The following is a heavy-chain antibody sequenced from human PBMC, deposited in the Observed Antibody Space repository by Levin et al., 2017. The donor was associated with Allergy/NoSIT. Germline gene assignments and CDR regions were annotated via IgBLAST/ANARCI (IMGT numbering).Heavy chain of an antibody. D-gene: IGHD3/OR15-3a*01. CDR3: ARDQADWSPPYYYGMDV. CDR2: ISSSSSYI. V-gene: IGHV3-21*01. Sequence: KAGGSLRLSCAASGFTFSSYSMNWVRQAPGKGLEWVSSISSSSSYIYYADSVKGRFTISRDNAKNSLYLQMNSLRAEDTAVYYCARDQADWSPPYYYGMDVWGQGTTVTVSS. J-gene: IGHJ6*02. CDR1: GFTFSSYS.